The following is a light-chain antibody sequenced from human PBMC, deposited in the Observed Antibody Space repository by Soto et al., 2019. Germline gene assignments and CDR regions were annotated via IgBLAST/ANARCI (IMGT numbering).Light chain of an antibody. CDR1: SGDVAAYKY. Sequence: QSALAQPRSVSGSPGQSVTISCTGTSGDVAAYKYVSWYQQHPGKTPRLMIYDVSQRPSGVPDRFSGSKSGNTASLTISGLLAEDDADYYCSSFVGSLYVFGAGTKVTV. V-gene: IGLV2-11*01. CDR3: SSFVGSLYV. CDR2: DVS. J-gene: IGLJ1*01.